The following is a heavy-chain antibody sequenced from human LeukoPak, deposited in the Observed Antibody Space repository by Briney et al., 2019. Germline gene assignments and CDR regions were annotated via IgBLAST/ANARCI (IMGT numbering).Heavy chain of an antibody. CDR3: ARGSGSYFRLAYFDY. V-gene: IGHV4-39*07. J-gene: IGHJ4*02. D-gene: IGHD1-26*01. CDR2: INHSGST. Sequence: SETLSLTCTVSGGSISSSSYYWGWIRQPPGKGLEWIGEINHSGSTNYNPSLKSRVTISVDTSKSQFSLKLSSVTAADTAVYYCARGSGSYFRLAYFDYWGQGTLVTVSS. CDR1: GGSISSSSYY.